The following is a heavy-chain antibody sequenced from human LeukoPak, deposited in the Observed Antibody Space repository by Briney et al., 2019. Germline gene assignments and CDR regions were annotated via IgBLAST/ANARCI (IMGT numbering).Heavy chain of an antibody. D-gene: IGHD4-17*01. CDR2: VFYSGST. Sequence: SETLSLTCSVSGYSITTGIYYWAWIRQSPGKGLEWIGSVFYSGSTSYNPSLRRRVSISVDTSKNHFSLELRSVTAADTAVYYCARNSTTVNHVYKFFDYWGRGTLVTVSS. CDR3: ARNSTTVNHVYKFFDY. CDR1: GYSITTGIYY. V-gene: IGHV4-39*02. J-gene: IGHJ4*02.